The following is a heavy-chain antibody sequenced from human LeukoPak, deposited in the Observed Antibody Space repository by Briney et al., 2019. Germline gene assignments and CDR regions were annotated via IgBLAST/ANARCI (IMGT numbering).Heavy chain of an antibody. V-gene: IGHV3-33*01. CDR1: GFTFSRSG. D-gene: IGHD5-18*01. Sequence: PGGSLRLSCAASGFTFSRSGMHWVRQAPGKGLEWVAVIWYDGSNKYYADSVKGRFTISRDNSKDTLYLQLNSLRAEDTALYYCARERSGDTAMDFDHWGQGTLVTVS. J-gene: IGHJ4*02. CDR2: IWYDGSNK. CDR3: ARERSGDTAMDFDH.